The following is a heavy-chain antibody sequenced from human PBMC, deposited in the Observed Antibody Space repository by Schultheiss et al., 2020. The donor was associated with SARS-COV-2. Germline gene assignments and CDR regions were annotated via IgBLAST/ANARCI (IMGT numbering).Heavy chain of an antibody. CDR3: ARGRGYGTLPFDY. J-gene: IGHJ4*02. V-gene: IGHV5-51*01. D-gene: IGHD5-18*01. Sequence: GGSLRLSCKGSGYSFTSYWIGWVRQMPGKGLEWMGIIYPGDSDTRYSPSFQGQVTISADKSISTAYLQWISLKASDTAMYYCARGRGYGTLPFDYWGQGTLVTVSS. CDR1: GYSFTSYW. CDR2: IYPGDSDT.